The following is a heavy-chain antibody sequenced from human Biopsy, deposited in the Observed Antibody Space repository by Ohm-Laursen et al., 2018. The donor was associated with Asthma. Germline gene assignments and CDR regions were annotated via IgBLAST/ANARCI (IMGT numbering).Heavy chain of an antibody. CDR2: ISTIFGSS. CDR1: GGMFGNYA. Sequence: ASVKVSCKVSGGMFGNYAICWVRQAPGLGLEWMGGISTIFGSSNYAQRFQGRVTITADIFTRTVYMELSGLRFDDTAIYYSARPSSNRDILYYYYHMDVWGQGTTVIVSS. J-gene: IGHJ6*02. CDR3: ARPSSNRDILYYYYHMDV. D-gene: IGHD3-3*02. V-gene: IGHV1-69*06.